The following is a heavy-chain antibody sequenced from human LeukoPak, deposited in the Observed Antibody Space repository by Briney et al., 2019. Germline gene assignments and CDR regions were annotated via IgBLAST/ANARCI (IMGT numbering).Heavy chain of an antibody. V-gene: IGHV4-38-2*02. CDR1: GYSISSGYY. D-gene: IGHD2-15*01. CDR3: AGGVANQMILAWFDS. CDR2: VSYSGST. J-gene: IGHJ5*01. Sequence: SETLSLTCTVFGYSISSGYYWGWIRQPPGKGLECIGSVSYSGSTYYNQYLKSRVTISVDTSKNQFSLKMTSVTAADTAVYYCAGGVANQMILAWFDSWGQGTLVKVSS.